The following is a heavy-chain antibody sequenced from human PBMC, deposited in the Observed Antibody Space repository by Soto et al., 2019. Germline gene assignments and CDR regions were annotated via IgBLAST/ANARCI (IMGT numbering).Heavy chain of an antibody. V-gene: IGHV1-18*01. CDR3: ARDWGYGSGDFDY. D-gene: IGHD3-10*01. Sequence: ALVKLSCKASGYRFTSYGISWGRKAPGQGLEWMGWISAYNGNTNYAQKLQGRVTMTTDTSTSTAYMELRSLRSDDTAVYYCARDWGYGSGDFDYWGQGTLVTVSS. J-gene: IGHJ4*02. CDR1: GYRFTSYG. CDR2: ISAYNGNT.